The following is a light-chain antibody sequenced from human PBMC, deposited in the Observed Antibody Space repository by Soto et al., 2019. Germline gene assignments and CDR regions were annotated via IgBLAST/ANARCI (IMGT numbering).Light chain of an antibody. Sequence: SLGASVKLTCTLSSGHSSYAIAWHQQQPEKGPRYLMKLNSDGSHSKGDGIPDRFSGSSSGAERYLIISSLQSEDEADYYCQTWGTGIHVFGTGTKLTVL. CDR1: SGHSSYA. CDR3: QTWGTGIHV. CDR2: LNSDGSH. J-gene: IGLJ1*01. V-gene: IGLV4-69*01.